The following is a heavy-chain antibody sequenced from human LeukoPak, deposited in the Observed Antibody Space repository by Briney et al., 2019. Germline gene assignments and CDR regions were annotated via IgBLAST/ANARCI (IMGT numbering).Heavy chain of an antibody. CDR2: IIPIFGTA. J-gene: IGHJ6*03. CDR1: GGTFSSYA. Sequence: GSSVKVSCKASGGTFSSYAISWVRQAPGQGLEWMGGIIPIFGTANYAQKFQGRVTITTDESTSTDYMELSSLRSEDTAVYYCARGSEVTIFGVVHYMDVWGKGTTVTVSS. D-gene: IGHD3-3*01. CDR3: ARGSEVTIFGVVHYMDV. V-gene: IGHV1-69*05.